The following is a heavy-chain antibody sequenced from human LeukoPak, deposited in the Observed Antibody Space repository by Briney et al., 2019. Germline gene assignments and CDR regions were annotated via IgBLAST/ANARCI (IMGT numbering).Heavy chain of an antibody. Sequence: SETLSLTCAVYGGSFSGYYWSWIRHPPGKGLEWIGEINHSGSTNYNPSLKSRVTISVDTSKNQFSLKLSSVTAADTAVYYCASYKGAWGQGTLVTVSS. CDR3: ASYKGA. CDR2: INHSGST. D-gene: IGHD3-10*01. V-gene: IGHV4-34*01. CDR1: GGSFSGYY. J-gene: IGHJ5*02.